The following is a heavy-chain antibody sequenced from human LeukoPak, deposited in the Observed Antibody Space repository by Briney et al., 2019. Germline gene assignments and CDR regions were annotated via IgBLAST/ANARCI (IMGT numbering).Heavy chain of an antibody. Sequence: PGGSLRLSCAASGFTFSSYELNWVRQAPGKGPEWVSYISSSGSTIYYADSVKGRFTISRDNANRMLSLHINSLRVEDSAIYYCARGGKLEPTALASWGQGSLVVVSS. J-gene: IGHJ5*02. V-gene: IGHV3-48*03. CDR3: ARGGKLEPTALAS. CDR1: GFTFSSYE. D-gene: IGHD2-21*02. CDR2: ISSSGSTI.